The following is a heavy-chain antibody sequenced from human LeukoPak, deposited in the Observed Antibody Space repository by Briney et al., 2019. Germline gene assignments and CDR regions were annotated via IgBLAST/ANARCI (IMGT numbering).Heavy chain of an antibody. D-gene: IGHD6-13*01. CDR1: GFTFSSYG. V-gene: IGHV3-33*01. J-gene: IGHJ4*02. Sequence: PGGSLRLSCAASGFTFSSYGMHWVRQAPGKGLEWVAVIWYDGSNKYYADSVKGRFTISRDNSKNTLYLQMNSLRAEDTAVYYCARGEPLEQQVPKFDYWGQGALVTVSS. CDR3: ARGEPLEQQVPKFDY. CDR2: IWYDGSNK.